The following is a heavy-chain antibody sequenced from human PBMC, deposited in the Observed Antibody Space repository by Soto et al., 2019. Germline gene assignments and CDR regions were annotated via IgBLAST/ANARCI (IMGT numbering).Heavy chain of an antibody. D-gene: IGHD2-21*01. V-gene: IGHV3-73*02. Sequence: EVQLVESGGGLVQPGGSLKLSCATSGFTFSASAMHWVRQVSGKGLEWIARIRSKANNYATTYAPSVKGRFTISRDDSENTVYMQMNSLKTEDTAIYYCDKQIYCGNSWGQGTLVTVSS. CDR1: GFTFSASA. CDR2: IRSKANNYAT. CDR3: DKQIYCGNS. J-gene: IGHJ4*02.